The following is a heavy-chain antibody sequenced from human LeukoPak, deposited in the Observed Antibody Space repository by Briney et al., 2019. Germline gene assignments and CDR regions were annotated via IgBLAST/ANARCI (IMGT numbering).Heavy chain of an antibody. V-gene: IGHV1-18*01. CDR3: ARGFSDYDGTDYAILKY. CDR2: ISAYNGNT. D-gene: IGHD3-22*01. CDR1: GYTFTSYG. J-gene: IGHJ4*02. Sequence: GASVKVSCKASGYTFTSYGISWVRQAPGQGLEWMGWISAYNGNTNYAQKLQGRVTMTTDTSTSTAYMELSSLISEDTAVYYCARGFSDYDGTDYAILKYWGQGTLVTVSS.